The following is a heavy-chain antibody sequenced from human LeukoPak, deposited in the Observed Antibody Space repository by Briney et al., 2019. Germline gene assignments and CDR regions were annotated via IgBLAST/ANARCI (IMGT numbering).Heavy chain of an antibody. D-gene: IGHD3-16*02. Sequence: SETLSLTCAVSDGSISTYYWSWIRQPPGKGLEWIGYIYYTGTTNYNPSLKSRVTISVDSSKNQFSLKLNSVTAADTAVYYCARIGGYDYVWGSYHFDYWGQGTLVTVSS. CDR2: IYYTGTT. J-gene: IGHJ4*02. V-gene: IGHV4-59*01. CDR1: DGSISTYY. CDR3: ARIGGYDYVWGSYHFDY.